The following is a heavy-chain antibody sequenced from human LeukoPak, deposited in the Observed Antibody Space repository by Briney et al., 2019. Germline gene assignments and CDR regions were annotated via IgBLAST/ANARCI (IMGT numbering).Heavy chain of an antibody. V-gene: IGHV3-66*01. J-gene: IGHJ6*02. Sequence: PGGSLRLSCAASGFTVSGNYMSWVRQAPGKGLEWVSVIYSGGSTYYADSVKGRFTISRDNSKNTLYLQMNSLRAEDTAVYYCARAGPYYYYGMDVWGQGTTVTVSS. CDR2: IYSGGST. CDR1: GFTVSGNY. D-gene: IGHD2-8*02. CDR3: ARAGPYYYYGMDV.